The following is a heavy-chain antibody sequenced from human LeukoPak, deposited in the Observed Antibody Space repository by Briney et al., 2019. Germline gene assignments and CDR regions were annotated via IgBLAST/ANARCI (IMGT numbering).Heavy chain of an antibody. CDR3: AREDFWSGDNAFDI. CDR2: ISPNSGGT. CDR1: GYTFTGYY. D-gene: IGHD3-3*01. Sequence: GASVKVSCKASGYTFTGYYIHWVRQAPGQGLEWMGWISPNSGGTDYAQKFQGRVTMTRDTSISTAYMELSRLRSDDTAVYYCAREDFWSGDNAFDIWGQGTMVTVSS. V-gene: IGHV1-2*02. J-gene: IGHJ3*02.